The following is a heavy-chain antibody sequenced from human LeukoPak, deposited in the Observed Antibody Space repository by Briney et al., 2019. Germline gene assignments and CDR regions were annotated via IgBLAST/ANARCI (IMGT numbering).Heavy chain of an antibody. CDR2: TNTDGSST. D-gene: IGHD3-22*01. CDR1: GFTFSHYW. Sequence: LGGSLRLSCEAPGFTFSHYWMHWVRQAPGKGLVWVSRTNTDGSSTSYVDSVKGRFTISRDNANNTMYLQMNSLRAEDTAMYYCVPTDSSGLDWGQGTLVTVSS. CDR3: VPTDSSGLD. J-gene: IGHJ4*02. V-gene: IGHV3-74*01.